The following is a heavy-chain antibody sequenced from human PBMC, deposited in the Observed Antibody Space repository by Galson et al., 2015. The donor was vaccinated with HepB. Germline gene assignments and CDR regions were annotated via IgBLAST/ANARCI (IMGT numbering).Heavy chain of an antibody. CDR1: GFTVNTR. D-gene: IGHD5-24*01. Sequence: SLRLSCAASGFTVNTRMSWFRQAPGKGLEWVSVIYGRGNTYSADSVKGRFTISRDNSKNILYLQMNSLGAEDTAMYYCAREREGNPEAEFWGQGTLVTVSS. CDR2: IYGRGNT. CDR3: AREREGNPEAEF. V-gene: IGHV3-53*01. J-gene: IGHJ4*02.